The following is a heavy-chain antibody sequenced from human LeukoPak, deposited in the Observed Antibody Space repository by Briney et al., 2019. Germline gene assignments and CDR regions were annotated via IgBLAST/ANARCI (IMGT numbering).Heavy chain of an antibody. Sequence: ASAKVSCKASGYTFTGYYMHWVRQAPGQGLEWMGWINPNSGGTNYAQKFQGWVTMTRDTSISTAYMELSRLRSDDTAVYYCARAQRWDCSSTSCYFDYWGQGTLVTVSS. CDR3: ARAQRWDCSSTSCYFDY. J-gene: IGHJ4*02. D-gene: IGHD2-2*01. CDR2: INPNSGGT. CDR1: GYTFTGYY. V-gene: IGHV1-2*04.